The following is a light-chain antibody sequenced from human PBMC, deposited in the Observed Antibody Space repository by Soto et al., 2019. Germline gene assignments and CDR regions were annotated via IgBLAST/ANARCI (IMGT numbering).Light chain of an antibody. J-gene: IGKJ1*01. CDR1: LSVSNN. CDR2: GTS. CDR3: QQYNDWPPT. V-gene: IGKV3-15*01. Sequence: EIAMTQSPATLSMSPGERATRSCRASLSVSNNLAWYQQKPGQTPRLVIYGTSTRAPGVPARFSGAGSGTEFTLTISSLQSEDFAVYYCQQYNDWPPTFGQGAKVEI.